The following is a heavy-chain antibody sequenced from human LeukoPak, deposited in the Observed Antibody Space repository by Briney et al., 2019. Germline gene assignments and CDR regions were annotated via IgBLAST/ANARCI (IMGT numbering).Heavy chain of an antibody. CDR2: VRDRANSYAT. Sequence: PGGSLKLSCAASGFSFSDSPMHWVRQASGKGLEWVGRVRDRANSYATGYAASVEGRFTISRDDSENTAYLQMNYLRAGDTAVYYCAKGDVRSDFDSWGQGTLVTVSS. V-gene: IGHV3-73*01. J-gene: IGHJ4*02. CDR3: AKGDVRSDFDS. D-gene: IGHD2-21*02. CDR1: GFSFSDSP.